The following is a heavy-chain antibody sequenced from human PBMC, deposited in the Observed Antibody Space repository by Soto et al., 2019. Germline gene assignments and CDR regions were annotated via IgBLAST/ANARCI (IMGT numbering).Heavy chain of an antibody. J-gene: IGHJ3*02. D-gene: IGHD3-22*01. V-gene: IGHV3-23*01. CDR1: GFTFSSYA. CDR3: AKDLLSVSVVITVPNDAFDI. Sequence: AGGSLRLSCAASGFTFSSYAMSWVRQAPGKGLEWVSAISGSGGSTYYADSVKGRFTISRDNSKNTLYLQMNSLRAEDTAVYYCAKDLLSVSVVITVPNDAFDIWGQGTMVTVSS. CDR2: ISGSGGST.